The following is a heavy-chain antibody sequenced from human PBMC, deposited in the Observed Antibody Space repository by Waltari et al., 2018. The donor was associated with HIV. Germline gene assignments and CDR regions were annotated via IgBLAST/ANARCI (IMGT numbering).Heavy chain of an antibody. CDR2: IDQDGSRI. Sequence: EVQLVESGGGLVRPGLSLRLSCAASGFSFRTYWMHWVRQVPGKGPVGVSRIDQDGSRISYADSVKGRFTISRDNDRNILYLQMNSLRVEDTAVYYCARMTSPYFIDYWGLGTLVTVSS. J-gene: IGHJ4*02. D-gene: IGHD2-21*02. V-gene: IGHV3-74*01. CDR1: GFSFRTYW. CDR3: ARMTSPYFIDY.